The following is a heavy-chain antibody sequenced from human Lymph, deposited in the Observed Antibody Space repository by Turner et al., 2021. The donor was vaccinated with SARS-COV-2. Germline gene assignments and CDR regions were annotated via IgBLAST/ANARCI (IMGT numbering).Heavy chain of an antibody. Sequence: EVQLLESGGGLVQPGGSLRLSCAASGLTFSSHAMSWVRQAPGKGLEWVSTIMGSGVSTYYADSVKGRFTISRDNSKNTLYLQMNSLRAEDTAVYYCAKNEMAMIVVVITLFDYWGQGTLVTVSS. CDR2: IMGSGVST. J-gene: IGHJ4*02. V-gene: IGHV3-23*01. CDR1: GLTFSSHA. D-gene: IGHD3-22*01. CDR3: AKNEMAMIVVVITLFDY.